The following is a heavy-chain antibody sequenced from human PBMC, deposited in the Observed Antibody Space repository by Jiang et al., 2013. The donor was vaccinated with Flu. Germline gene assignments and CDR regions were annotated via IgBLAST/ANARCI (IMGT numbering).Heavy chain of an antibody. CDR2: IIPIFGTA. V-gene: IGHV1-69*06. CDR3: AAGSRITIFGVHDY. Sequence: SYAISWVRQAPGQGLEWMGGIIPIFGTANYAQKFQGRVTITADKSTSTAYMELSSLRSEDTAVYYCAAGSRITIFGVHDYWGQGTLVTVSS. D-gene: IGHD3-3*01. CDR1: SYA. J-gene: IGHJ4*02.